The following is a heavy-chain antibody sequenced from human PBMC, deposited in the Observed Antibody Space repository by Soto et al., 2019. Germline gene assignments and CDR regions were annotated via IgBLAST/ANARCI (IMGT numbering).Heavy chain of an antibody. J-gene: IGHJ2*01. CDR1: GFIFANYA. CDR2: ISNSGVP. V-gene: IGHV3-23*01. D-gene: IGHD1-26*01. Sequence: EVQLLESGGGLVQPGGSLTLSCAASGFIFANYAVTWVRQAPGKGLEWVSSISNSGVPYYADYVKGRFTISRDNSKKTLFLPMNCLRVDDTAVFYCAKKRGATCSWFFDIWGRGTMVTVS. CDR3: AKKRGATCSWFFDI.